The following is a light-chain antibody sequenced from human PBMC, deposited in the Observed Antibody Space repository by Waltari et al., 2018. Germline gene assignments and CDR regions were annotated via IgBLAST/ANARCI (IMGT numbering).Light chain of an antibody. J-gene: IGKJ1*01. V-gene: IGKV1-27*01. CDR1: RDISNS. CDR3: QNYDKVPWT. CDR2: ASS. Sequence: DIQMTQSPSSLSASVGSRLTITCRASRDISNSLAWYQQVAGKVPKLLISASSTLQSGVPSRFSGSGSGSDFTLTINNLQPEDFATYYCQNYDKVPWTFGPGTRVDVK.